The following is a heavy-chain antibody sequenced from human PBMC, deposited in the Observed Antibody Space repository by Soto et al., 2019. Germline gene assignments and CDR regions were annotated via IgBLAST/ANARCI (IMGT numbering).Heavy chain of an antibody. CDR3: ATAPVGLDTISYFDY. J-gene: IGHJ4*02. CDR2: IYNGGST. D-gene: IGHD3-3*01. Sequence: SETLSLTCTVSGDSVSSVGFHWAWLRRPPGKGLEWIGYIYNGGSTYYRPSLESRMHMSLDATRNPYSLRLTSVTAADTAVYFCATAPVGLDTISYFDYWGQGKLVT. CDR1: GDSVSSVGFH. V-gene: IGHV4-30-4*01.